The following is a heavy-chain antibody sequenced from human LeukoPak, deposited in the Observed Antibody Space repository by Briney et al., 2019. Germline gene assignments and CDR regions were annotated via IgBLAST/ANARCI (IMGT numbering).Heavy chain of an antibody. V-gene: IGHV3-30*18. CDR3: AKDLYSSGWYGGYYFDY. D-gene: IGHD6-19*01. CDR2: ISYDGSNK. Sequence: PGGSLRLSCAASGFTFSSYGMHWVRQAPGKGLEWVAVISYDGSNKYYADSVKGRFTISRDNSKNTLYLQMNSLRAEDTAVYYCAKDLYSSGWYGGYYFDYWGQGTLVTVSS. CDR1: GFTFSSYG. J-gene: IGHJ4*02.